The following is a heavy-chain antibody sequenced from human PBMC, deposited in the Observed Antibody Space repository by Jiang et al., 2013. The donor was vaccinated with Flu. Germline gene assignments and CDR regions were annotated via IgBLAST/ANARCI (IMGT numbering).Heavy chain of an antibody. D-gene: IGHD6-13*01. J-gene: IGHJ5*02. Sequence: AVHGGSFQWLLLELDPPAPRKGLEWIGEINHSGSTNYNPSLKSRVTISVDTSKNQFSLKLSSVTAADTAVYYCARHKGYSSSLGLGWFDPWGQGTLVTVSS. CDR2: INHSGST. CDR1: GGSFQWLL. V-gene: IGHV4-34*01. CDR3: ARHKGYSSSLGLGWFDP.